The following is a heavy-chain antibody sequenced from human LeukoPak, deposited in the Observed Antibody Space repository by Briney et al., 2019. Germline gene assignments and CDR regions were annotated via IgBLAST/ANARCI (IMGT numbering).Heavy chain of an antibody. D-gene: IGHD6-19*01. V-gene: IGHV1-46*01. J-gene: IGHJ5*02. CDR1: GYTFTSYY. CDR3: ARDMSGIAVAANWFDP. Sequence: ASVKVSCKASGYTFTSYYMHWVRQAPGQGLEWMGIINPSGGSTSYAQKFQGRVTMTRDTSTSTVYMELSSLRSEDTAVYYCARDMSGIAVAANWFDPWGQETLVTVSS. CDR2: INPSGGST.